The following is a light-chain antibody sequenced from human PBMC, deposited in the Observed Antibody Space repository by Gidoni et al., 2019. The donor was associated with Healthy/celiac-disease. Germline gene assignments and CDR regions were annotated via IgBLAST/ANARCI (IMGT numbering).Light chain of an antibody. Sequence: IVMTQSPATLSVSPGERATLSCRASQSVSSNLAWYQQKPGQAPRLLIYGASTRATGIPARFSGRGSGTECTLTISSLQSEEFAVYYWQQYNNWPPGTFGQGTKVEIK. CDR3: QQYNNWPPGT. CDR1: QSVSSN. CDR2: GAS. J-gene: IGKJ1*01. V-gene: IGKV3-15*01.